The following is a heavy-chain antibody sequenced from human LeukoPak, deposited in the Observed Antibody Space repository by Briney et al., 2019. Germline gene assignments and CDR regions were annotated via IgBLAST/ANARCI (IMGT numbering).Heavy chain of an antibody. J-gene: IGHJ3*02. D-gene: IGHD3-10*01. CDR1: VFPLSSYW. Sequence: GGSLRLSCAASVFPLSSYWMHWVRQGPGKELVWVSRINNDGSSIIYADSVKGRFTMSRDNAKNTLYLQMNSLRAEDAAVYYCARVSSGRAFDIWGQGTMVTVSS. V-gene: IGHV3-74*01. CDR2: INNDGSSI. CDR3: ARVSSGRAFDI.